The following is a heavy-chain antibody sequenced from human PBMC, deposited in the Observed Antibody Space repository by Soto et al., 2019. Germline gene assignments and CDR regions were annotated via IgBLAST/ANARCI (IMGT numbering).Heavy chain of an antibody. Sequence: PSETLSLTCSVSFASFSSNSYHWGWIRQPPGKGLEWIGSISYTGTTYYSPSLKSRVTISADTSKKQFSLKLDSATAADTAVYYCARLVVVAPVANVWGQGALVTVSS. D-gene: IGHD2-15*01. V-gene: IGHV4-39*01. CDR1: FASFSSNSYH. CDR3: ARLVVVAPVANV. CDR2: ISYTGTT. J-gene: IGHJ4*02.